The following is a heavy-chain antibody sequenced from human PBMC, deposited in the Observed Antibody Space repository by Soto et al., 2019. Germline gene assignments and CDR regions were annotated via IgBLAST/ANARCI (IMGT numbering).Heavy chain of an antibody. CDR2: IIPIFGTA. D-gene: IGHD6-13*01. J-gene: IGHJ5*02. CDR3: ARSEPIAAAGTGWFDP. CDR1: GGTFSSYV. Sequence: SVKVSCKASGGTFSSYVISWVRQAPGQGLEWMGGIIPIFGTANYAQKFQGRVTITADESTSTAYMELSSLRSEDTAVYYCARSEPIAAAGTGWFDPWGQGTLVTVSS. V-gene: IGHV1-69*13.